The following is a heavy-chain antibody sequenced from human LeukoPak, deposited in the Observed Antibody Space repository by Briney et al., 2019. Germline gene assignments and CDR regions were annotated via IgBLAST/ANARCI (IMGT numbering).Heavy chain of an antibody. D-gene: IGHD2-8*01. V-gene: IGHV7-4-1*02. CDR1: GGTFSSYA. Sequence: ASVKVSCKASGGTFSSYAINWVRQAPGQGLEWMGWINTNTGNPMYAQGFTGRFVFSLDTSVSTAYLQISSLKAEDTAVYYCARALGYCTNGVCQTWAVPGPWGQGTLVTVSS. J-gene: IGHJ5*02. CDR3: ARALGYCTNGVCQTWAVPGP. CDR2: INTNTGNP.